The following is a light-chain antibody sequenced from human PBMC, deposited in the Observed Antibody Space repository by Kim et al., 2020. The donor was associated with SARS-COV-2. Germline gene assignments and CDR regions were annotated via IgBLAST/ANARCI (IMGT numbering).Light chain of an antibody. CDR1: NIGSKS. Sequence: SYVLTQPPSVSVAPGKTARITCGGNNIGSKSVHWYQQKPGQAPVLVVYDDNDRPSGIPERFSGSNSGNTATLTISRVEAGDEADYYCQVWDSSSDPLYVFGTGTKVTVL. J-gene: IGLJ1*01. CDR3: QVWDSSSDPLYV. V-gene: IGLV3-21*03. CDR2: DDN.